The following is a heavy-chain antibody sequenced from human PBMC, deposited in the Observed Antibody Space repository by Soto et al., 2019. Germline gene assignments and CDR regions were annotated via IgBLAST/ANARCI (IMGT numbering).Heavy chain of an antibody. CDR1: GGSISSSNW. J-gene: IGHJ4*02. D-gene: IGHD3-22*01. CDR3: ARDVSQTEAYYYDSSGYYFDY. V-gene: IGHV4-4*02. CDR2: IYHSGST. Sequence: QVQLQESGPGLVKPSGTLSLTCAVSGGSISSSNWWSWVRQPPGKGLEWVGEIYHSGSTNYNPSPKSRVTISVDKSKNQFSLKLSSVTAADTAVYYCARDVSQTEAYYYDSSGYYFDYWGQGTLVTVSS.